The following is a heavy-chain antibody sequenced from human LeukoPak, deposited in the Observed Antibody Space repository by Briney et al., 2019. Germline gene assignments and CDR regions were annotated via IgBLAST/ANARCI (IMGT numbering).Heavy chain of an antibody. CDR1: GGSFSGYY. J-gene: IGHJ4*02. D-gene: IGHD6-19*01. CDR2: INHSGST. CDR3: ARESIAVAGKYFDY. Sequence: SETLSLTCAVYGGSFSGYYWSWIRQPPGKGLEWLGEINHSGSTNYNPSHKSRVTISVDTSKNQFSLKLSSVTAADTAVYYCARESIAVAGKYFDYWGQGTLVTVSS. V-gene: IGHV4-34*01.